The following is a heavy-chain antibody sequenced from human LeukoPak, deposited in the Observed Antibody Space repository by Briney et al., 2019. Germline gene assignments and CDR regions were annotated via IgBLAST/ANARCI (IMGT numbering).Heavy chain of an antibody. J-gene: IGHJ4*02. CDR1: GFTFNSYW. D-gene: IGHD3-10*01. CDR3: ARIYYFGDNNWRYFDN. CDR2: IDPDGSEK. V-gene: IGHV3-7*01. Sequence: GGSLRLSCAASGFTFNSYWMSWVRQAPGKGLEWVANIDPDGSEKQYGDSVKGGFTTSRDNAKNSLYLQMNSLRAEDTAIYYCARIYYFGDNNWRYFDNWGQGTLVTVSS.